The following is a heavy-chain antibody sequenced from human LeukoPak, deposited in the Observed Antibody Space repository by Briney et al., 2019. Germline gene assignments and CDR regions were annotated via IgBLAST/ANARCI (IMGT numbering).Heavy chain of an antibody. J-gene: IGHJ3*02. CDR2: IYSGGST. V-gene: IGHV3-53*01. CDR1: GFTVSSYY. D-gene: IGHD2-15*01. CDR3: AREGGRDAFDI. Sequence: GGSLRLSCAASGFTVSSYYMSWVRQAPGKGLEWVSVIYSGGSTYYADSVKGRFTISRDNSKNTLYLQMNSLRAEDTAVYYCAREGGRDAFDIWGQGTMVTVSS.